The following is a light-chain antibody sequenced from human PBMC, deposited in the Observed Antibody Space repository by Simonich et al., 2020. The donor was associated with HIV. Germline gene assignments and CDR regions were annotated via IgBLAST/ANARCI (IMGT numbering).Light chain of an antibody. V-gene: IGKV4-1*01. CDR3: QQCHTHPHT. J-gene: IGKJ2*01. CDR2: WAP. CDR1: QSVLYSSNNKNY. Sequence: DIVMTQSPDSLAVSLGERATINCKSSQSVLYSSNNKNYLSWYQQKPGQPPKLLIYWAPTRESGVPDRFSGSGSGTDFTLTISSLQAEDVAVYFCQQCHTHPHTFGQGTKLEIK.